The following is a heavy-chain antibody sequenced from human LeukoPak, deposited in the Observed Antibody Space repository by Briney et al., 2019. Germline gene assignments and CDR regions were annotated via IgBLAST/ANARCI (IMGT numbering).Heavy chain of an antibody. CDR3: AKDLGYCGVGSCTTIDY. Sequence: GRSLRLSCAASGFTFSIYGMSWVRQAPGRGLEWVSAMSGSGGSTYYADSVKGRFTISRDNSKNTLFLQMNSLRAEDTAVYYCAKDLGYCGVGSCTTIDYWGQGTLVTVSS. CDR2: MSGSGGST. J-gene: IGHJ4*02. V-gene: IGHV3-23*01. CDR1: GFTFSIYG. D-gene: IGHD2-15*01.